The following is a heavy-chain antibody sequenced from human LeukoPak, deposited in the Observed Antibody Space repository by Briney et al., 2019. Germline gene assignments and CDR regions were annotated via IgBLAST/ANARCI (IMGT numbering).Heavy chain of an antibody. CDR1: GGSISSYY. CDR2: IYYSGST. D-gene: IGHD1-26*01. V-gene: IGHV4-59*01. CDR3: ARDRFSGSYPLDY. J-gene: IGHJ4*02. Sequence: SETLSLTCTVSGGSISSYYWSWIRQPPGKGLEWIGYIYYSGSTNYNPSLKSRVTISVDTSKNQFSLKLSSVTAADTAVYYCARDRFSGSYPLDYWGQGTLVTVSS.